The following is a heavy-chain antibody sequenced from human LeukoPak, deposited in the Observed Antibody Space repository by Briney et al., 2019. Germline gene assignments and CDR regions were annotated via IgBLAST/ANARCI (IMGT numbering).Heavy chain of an antibody. D-gene: IGHD6-13*01. V-gene: IGHV4-4*07. J-gene: IGHJ4*02. Sequence: SETLSLTCTVSGGSISSYNWSWIRQPAGKGLEWIGRIYTSGSTNYNPSLKSRVTMSVDTSKNQFSLKLSSVTAADTAVYYCARAGRGSSSTWSYDYWGQGTLVTVSS. CDR1: GGSISSYN. CDR3: ARAGRGSSSTWSYDY. CDR2: IYTSGST.